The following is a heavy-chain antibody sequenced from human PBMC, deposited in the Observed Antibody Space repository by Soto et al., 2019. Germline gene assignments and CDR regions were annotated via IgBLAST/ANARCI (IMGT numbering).Heavy chain of an antibody. D-gene: IGHD6-6*01. V-gene: IGHV3-23*01. CDR3: AKAAHQGYYYYGMDV. Sequence: GSLRLSCAASGFTFSSYAMSWVRQAPGKGLEWVSAISGSGGSTYYADSVKGRLTISRDNSKNTLYLQMNSLRAEDTAVYYCAKAAHQGYYYYGMDVWGQGTTVTVSS. CDR2: ISGSGGST. J-gene: IGHJ6*02. CDR1: GFTFSSYA.